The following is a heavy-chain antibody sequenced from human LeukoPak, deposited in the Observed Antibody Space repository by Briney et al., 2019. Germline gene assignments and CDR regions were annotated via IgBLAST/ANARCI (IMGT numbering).Heavy chain of an antibody. CDR2: IKHDGSEK. J-gene: IGHJ4*02. Sequence: GGSLRLSCAASGFIFTNYFMSWFRKAPGKGLEWVASIKHDGSEKYYVDSVRGRFTISRDNTMNSLYLQMSSLRAEDTAVYYCATDRGWRTSGYYLYYFEYWGQGTLVTVSS. V-gene: IGHV3-7*01. CDR3: ATDRGWRTSGYYLYYFEY. D-gene: IGHD3-3*01. CDR1: GFIFTNYF.